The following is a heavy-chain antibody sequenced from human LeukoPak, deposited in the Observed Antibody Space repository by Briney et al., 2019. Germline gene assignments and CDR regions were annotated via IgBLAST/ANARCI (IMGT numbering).Heavy chain of an antibody. CDR2: ISYDGSNK. Sequence: GGSLRLSCAASGFTFSSYGMHWVRQAPGKGLEWVAVISYDGSNKYYADSVKGRFTISRDNSKNTLYLQMNSLRAEDTAVYYCAKEPVADCWGQGTLVTVSS. CDR1: GFTFSSYG. J-gene: IGHJ4*02. V-gene: IGHV3-30*18. CDR3: AKEPVADC. D-gene: IGHD6-19*01.